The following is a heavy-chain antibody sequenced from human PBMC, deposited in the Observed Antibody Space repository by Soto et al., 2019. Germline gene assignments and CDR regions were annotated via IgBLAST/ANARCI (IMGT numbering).Heavy chain of an antibody. V-gene: IGHV4-34*01. CDR3: ARVDYYDSGGDDY. D-gene: IGHD3-22*01. J-gene: IGHJ4*02. Sequence: QVQLQQWGAGLLKPSETLSLTCAVYGGSFSGYYWSWIRQPPGKGLEWIGEINHSGSTNYNPSLKSHVTISVDTSKNQFSLKLSSVTAADTAVYYCARVDYYDSGGDDYWGQGTLVTVSS. CDR1: GGSFSGYY. CDR2: INHSGST.